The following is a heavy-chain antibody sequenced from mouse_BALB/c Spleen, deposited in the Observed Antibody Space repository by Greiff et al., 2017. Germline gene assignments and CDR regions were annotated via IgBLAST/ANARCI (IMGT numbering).Heavy chain of an antibody. CDR2: ISYSGST. Sequence: EVKLMESGPGLVKPSQSLSLTCTVTGYSITSDYAWNWIRQFPGNKLEWMGYISYSGSTSYNPSLKSRISITRDTSKNQFFLQLNSVTTEDTATYYCARPYDYDYAMDYWGQGTSVTVSS. D-gene: IGHD2-4*01. CDR3: ARPYDYDYAMDY. CDR1: GYSITSDYA. J-gene: IGHJ4*01. V-gene: IGHV3-2*02.